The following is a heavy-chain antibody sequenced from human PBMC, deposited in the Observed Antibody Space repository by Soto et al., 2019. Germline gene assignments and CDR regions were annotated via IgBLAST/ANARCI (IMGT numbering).Heavy chain of an antibody. CDR2: ISGSGGST. CDR1: GFTFSSYA. CDR3: AKDPDYDFWSCSSFDY. V-gene: IGHV3-23*01. D-gene: IGHD3-3*01. Sequence: PGGSLRLSCAASGFTFSSYAMSWVRQAPGKGLEWVSAISGSGGSTYYADSVKGRFTISRDNSKNTLYLQMNSLRAEDTAVYYWAKDPDYDFWSCSSFDYWGQGTLVTVSS. J-gene: IGHJ4*02.